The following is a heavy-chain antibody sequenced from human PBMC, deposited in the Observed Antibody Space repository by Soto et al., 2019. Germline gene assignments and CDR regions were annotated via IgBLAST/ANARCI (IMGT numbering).Heavy chain of an antibody. V-gene: IGHV4-31*03. CDR2: IYYSGST. CDR3: ARGAYGGSSYYYDYYGMDV. J-gene: IGHJ6*02. D-gene: IGHD2-15*01. CDR1: GGSISSGVYY. Sequence: PSETLSLTCTVSGGSISSGVYYWSLIRQHPGKGLEWIGYIYYSGSTYYNPSLKSRVTISVDTSKNQFSLKLSSVAAADTAVYYCARGAYGGSSYYYDYYGMDVWVQGTTVTVSS.